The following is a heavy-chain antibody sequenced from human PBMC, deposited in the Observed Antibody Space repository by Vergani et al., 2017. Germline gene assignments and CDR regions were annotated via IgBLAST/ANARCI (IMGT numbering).Heavy chain of an antibody. CDR1: GFTFSSYG. CDR3: AKDQDASNYYYGSGSFDY. D-gene: IGHD3-10*01. J-gene: IGHJ4*02. V-gene: IGHV3-30*02. CDR2: IRYDGSNK. Sequence: QVQLVESGGGVVQPGGSLRLSCAASGFTFSSYGMHWVRQAPGKGLEWVAFIRYDGSNKYYAASVKGRFTISRDNSKNTLYLQMNSLRAEDTAVYYCAKDQDASNYYYGSGSFDYWGQGTLVTVSS.